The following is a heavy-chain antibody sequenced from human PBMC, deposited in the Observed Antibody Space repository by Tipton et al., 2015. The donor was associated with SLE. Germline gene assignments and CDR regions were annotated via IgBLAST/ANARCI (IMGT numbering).Heavy chain of an antibody. J-gene: IGHJ4*02. D-gene: IGHD3-22*01. V-gene: IGHV4-39*01. CDR2: IDHSRST. Sequence: LRLSCTVSGGSISGSSYYWSWIRQPPGKGLEWIGEIDHSRSTNYNPSLKSRVTISVDTSKNQFSLKLSSVTAADTAVYYCARYHYDSSGLDWGQGTLVTVSS. CDR3: ARYHYDSSGLD. CDR1: GGSISGSSYY.